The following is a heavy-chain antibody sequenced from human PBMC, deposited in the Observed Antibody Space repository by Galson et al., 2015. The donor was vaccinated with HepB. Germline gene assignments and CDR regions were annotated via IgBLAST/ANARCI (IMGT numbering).Heavy chain of an antibody. V-gene: IGHV3-53*01. CDR3: ARGNEYTNYGLTYYDFAMDV. CDR2: IQSGGAT. D-gene: IGHD4-11*01. CDR1: GFSVSSNY. J-gene: IGHJ6*02. Sequence: SLRLSCAASGFSVSSNYLSWVRQAPGKGLEWVSLIQSGGATYYSDSVKGRFSVSRDNSKNTLYLQMNSLRGEDTAVYYCARGNEYTNYGLTYYDFAMDVWGQGTTVIVSS.